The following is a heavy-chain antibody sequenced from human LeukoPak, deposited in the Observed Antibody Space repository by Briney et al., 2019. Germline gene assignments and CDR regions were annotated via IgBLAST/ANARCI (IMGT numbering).Heavy chain of an antibody. V-gene: IGHV1-8*01. CDR2: MNPNTGNT. Sequence: ASVKVSCKASGYTFSDHDVNWVRQAPGQGREWMGWMNPNTGNTGYAQNLQGRVTMTRTNSITTAYMELSSLTSDDTAVYYCARGGGGEYLDWFDFWGQGTLVIVSS. D-gene: IGHD4-17*01. CDR1: GYTFSDHD. J-gene: IGHJ5*01. CDR3: ARGGGGEYLDWFDF.